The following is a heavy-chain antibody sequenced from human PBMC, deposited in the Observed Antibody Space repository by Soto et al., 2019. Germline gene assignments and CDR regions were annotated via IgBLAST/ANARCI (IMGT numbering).Heavy chain of an antibody. V-gene: IGHV1-69*06. CDR2: IIPIFGTT. Sequence: QVQLVQSGAEVKKPGSSVKVSCKASGGTFSSYAISWVRQAPGQGLEWMGGIIPIFGTTNYAQKFQGRVTITADKSTSTAYMELSSLRSEDTAVYYCARGKVESIAARQSFDYWGQGTLVTVSS. D-gene: IGHD6-6*01. J-gene: IGHJ4*02. CDR3: ARGKVESIAARQSFDY. CDR1: GGTFSSYA.